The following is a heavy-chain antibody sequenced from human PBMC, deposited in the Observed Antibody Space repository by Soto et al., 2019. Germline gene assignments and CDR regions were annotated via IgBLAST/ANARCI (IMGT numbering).Heavy chain of an antibody. J-gene: IGHJ4*02. CDR2: ISGSGGST. D-gene: IGHD6-19*01. Sequence: EVQLLESGGGLVQPGGSLRLSCAASGFTFSSYAMSWVRQAPGKGLEWVSVISGSGGSTYYADSVKGRFTISRDNSKNTRYRQMNSLRAEDTAVYYCARRSSGWYFDYWGQGTLVTVSS. V-gene: IGHV3-23*01. CDR1: GFTFSSYA. CDR3: ARRSSGWYFDY.